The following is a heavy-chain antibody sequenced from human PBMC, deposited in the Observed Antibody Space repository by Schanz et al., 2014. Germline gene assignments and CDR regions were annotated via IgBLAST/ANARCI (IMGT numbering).Heavy chain of an antibody. Sequence: EVQLLESGGGLVQPGGSLRLSCAASGFTFGDYAMTWVRQAPGKGLEWVSAINTGVNTYYADSVRGRFTMSIDNSKNTLYLQMNSLRPEDTAVYYCAKGRFGELSAFDIWGQGTMVTVSS. CDR1: GFTFGDYA. CDR3: AKGRFGELSAFDI. CDR2: INTGVNT. D-gene: IGHD3-10*01. J-gene: IGHJ3*02. V-gene: IGHV3-23*01.